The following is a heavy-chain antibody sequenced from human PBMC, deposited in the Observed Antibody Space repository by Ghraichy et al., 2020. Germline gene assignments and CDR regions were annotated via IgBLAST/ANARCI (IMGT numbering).Heavy chain of an antibody. CDR3: AKEELAGTWYEGAHN. J-gene: IGHJ4*02. V-gene: IGHV3-30*18. D-gene: IGHD6-13*01. CDR2: ISYDGSNK. Sequence: GGSLRLSCAASGFIFSSYGMHWVRQAPGKGLEWVGVISYDGSNKYYADSVKGRFTISRDRSKSTLYLQMNSLRAEDTAVYYCAKEELAGTWYEGAHNWGQGTLVTVSS. CDR1: GFIFSSYG.